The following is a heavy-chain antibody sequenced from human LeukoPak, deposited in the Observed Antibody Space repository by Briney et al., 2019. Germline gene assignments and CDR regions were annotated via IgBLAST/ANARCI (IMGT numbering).Heavy chain of an antibody. Sequence: GGSLRLSCAASGFTFCSYGMSWVRQAPGKGLEWVSAISGSGGSTYYADSVKGRFTISRDNSENTLYLQMNSLRAEDTAVYYCAKEGEWLLNHYFDYWGQGTLVTVSS. J-gene: IGHJ4*02. CDR3: AKEGEWLLNHYFDY. V-gene: IGHV3-23*01. CDR2: ISGSGGST. D-gene: IGHD3-3*01. CDR1: GFTFCSYG.